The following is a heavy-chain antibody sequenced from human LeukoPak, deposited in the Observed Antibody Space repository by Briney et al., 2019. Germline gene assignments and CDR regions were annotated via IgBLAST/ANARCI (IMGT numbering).Heavy chain of an antibody. CDR2: ISGSGGST. D-gene: IGHD2-2*01. V-gene: IGHV3-23*01. Sequence: GGSLRLSCAASGCTFSSYAMSWVRQAPGKGLEWVSAISGSGGSTYYADSVKGRFTISRDNSKNTLYLQMNSLRAEDTAVYYCAKDWGIIVVVSLDYWGQGTLVTVSS. CDR3: AKDWGIIVVVSLDY. CDR1: GCTFSSYA. J-gene: IGHJ4*02.